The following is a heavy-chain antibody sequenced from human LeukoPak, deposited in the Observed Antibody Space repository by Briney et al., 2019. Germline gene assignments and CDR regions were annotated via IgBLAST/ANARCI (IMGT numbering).Heavy chain of an antibody. CDR1: GFTFSSYW. V-gene: IGHV3-7*01. J-gene: IGHJ5*02. Sequence: GGSLRLSCAPSGFTFSSYWMSWVRQAPGEGLEWVAKIKQDGGEKYYVDSVKGRFTISRDNAKNSLYLQMNSLRAEDTAVYYCARPVVASVNRKTNWFDPWGQGTLVTVSS. CDR3: ARPVVASVNRKTNWFDP. D-gene: IGHD2-15*01. CDR2: IKQDGGEK.